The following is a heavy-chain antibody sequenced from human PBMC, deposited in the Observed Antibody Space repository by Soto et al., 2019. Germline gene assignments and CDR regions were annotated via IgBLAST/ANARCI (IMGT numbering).Heavy chain of an antibody. CDR3: ASLVRDDSWSGYHWAPGYYFDY. CDR2: IYPGDSDT. Sequence: PGESLKISCKGSGYSFTSYWIGWVRQMPGKGLEWMGIIYPGDSDTRYSPSFQGQVTISADKSISTAYLQWSSLKASDTAMYYCASLVRDDSWSGYHWAPGYYFDYWGQGTLVTVSS. V-gene: IGHV5-51*01. D-gene: IGHD3-3*01. CDR1: GYSFTSYW. J-gene: IGHJ4*02.